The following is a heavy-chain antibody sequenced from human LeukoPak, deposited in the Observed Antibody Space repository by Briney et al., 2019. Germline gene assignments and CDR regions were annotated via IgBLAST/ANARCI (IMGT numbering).Heavy chain of an antibody. CDR3: VRALGDYWGQGDY. V-gene: IGHV3-74*01. D-gene: IGHD3-16*01. J-gene: IGHJ4*02. CDR1: GFTFSNHW. CDR2: IDTDGSST. Sequence: GGSLRLSCAASGFTFSNHWMYWVRQGPGKGLEWISDIDTDGSSTNYADSVKGRFTISRDNAENTLYLQMNSLGAADTAVYYCVRALGDYWGQGDYWGQGTLVTVSS.